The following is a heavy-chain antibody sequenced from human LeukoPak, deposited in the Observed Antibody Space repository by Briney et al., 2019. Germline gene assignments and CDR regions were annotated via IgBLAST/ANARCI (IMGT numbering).Heavy chain of an antibody. CDR3: ARGLGTTIFGVATYYFDF. J-gene: IGHJ4*02. V-gene: IGHV1-8*03. CDR2: MNSNRGNT. Sequence: GSVNVSCMASGYTFTSYDINWVRQATGQGLEWVGWMNSNRGNTGYAQKFQGRVTITRNTSISTAYMELSSLRSEDTAVYYCARGLGTTIFGVATYYFDFWGQGTLVTVSS. D-gene: IGHD3-3*01. CDR1: GYTFTSYD.